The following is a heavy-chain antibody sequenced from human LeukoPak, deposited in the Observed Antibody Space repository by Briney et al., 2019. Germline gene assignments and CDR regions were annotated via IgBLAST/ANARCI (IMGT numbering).Heavy chain of an antibody. CDR2: IKQDGSEK. V-gene: IGHV3-7*03. CDR3: AKDLDIVATIVNDY. J-gene: IGHJ4*02. D-gene: IGHD5-12*01. CDR1: GFTFSSYW. Sequence: PGGSLRLSCAASGFTFSSYWMSWVRQAPGKGLEWVANIKQDGSEKYYVDSVKGRFTISRDNAKNSLYLQMNSLRAEDTAVYYCAKDLDIVATIVNDYWGQGTLVTVSS.